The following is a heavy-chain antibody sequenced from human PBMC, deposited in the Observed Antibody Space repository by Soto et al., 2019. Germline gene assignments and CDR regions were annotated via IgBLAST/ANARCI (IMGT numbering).Heavy chain of an antibody. CDR2: INPNSGGT. J-gene: IGHJ3*02. D-gene: IGHD6-19*01. Sequence: QVQLVQSGAEVKKPGASVKVSCKASGYTFTGYYMHWVRQAPGQGLEWMGWINPNSGGTNYAQKFQGWVNMTRDTSISTAYMELSRLRSDDTAVYYCASMSGSGWYDDAFDIWGQGTMVTVSS. CDR1: GYTFTGYY. CDR3: ASMSGSGWYDDAFDI. V-gene: IGHV1-2*04.